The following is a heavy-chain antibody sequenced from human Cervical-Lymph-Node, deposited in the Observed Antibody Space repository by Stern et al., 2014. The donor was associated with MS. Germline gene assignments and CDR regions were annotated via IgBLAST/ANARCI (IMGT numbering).Heavy chain of an antibody. CDR1: GFKFSDHY. J-gene: IGHJ6*02. CDR2: ISSTSSYR. Sequence: VQLVESGGRLVKPGGSLRLSCVASGFKFSDHYMSWIRQAPGKGLEWISYISSTSSYRSYTDSVKGRFTISRDNVKNSLFLQMDSLRIEDTAVFYCARHGMNGTIAIYNGMDVWGQGTTVTVSS. CDR3: ARHGMNGTIAIYNGMDV. V-gene: IGHV3-11*06. D-gene: IGHD1-1*01.